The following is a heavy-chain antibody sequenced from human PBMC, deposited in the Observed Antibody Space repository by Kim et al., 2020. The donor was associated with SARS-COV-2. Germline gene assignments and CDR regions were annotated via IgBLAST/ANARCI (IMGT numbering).Heavy chain of an antibody. J-gene: IGHJ4*02. Sequence: GGSLRLSCAASGFAFSSYALSWVRQAPGKGLEWVSGLSGSGANTYYADSVKGRFTISRDNAKSMLYLWMTSLTVEDMAVYYCATGHQTVLYYDRAYDYWGPGTLVSVSS. CDR1: GFAFSSYA. D-gene: IGHD3-10*02. V-gene: IGHV3-23*01. CDR2: LSGSGANT. CDR3: ATGHQTVLYYDRAYDY.